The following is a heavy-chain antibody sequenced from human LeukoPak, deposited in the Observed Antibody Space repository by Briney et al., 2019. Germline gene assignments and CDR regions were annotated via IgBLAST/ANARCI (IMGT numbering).Heavy chain of an antibody. J-gene: IGHJ4*02. V-gene: IGHV3-30*18. CDR1: EFTFSNYG. Sequence: GKSLRLSCAASEFTFSNYGMHWVRQAPGKGLELVAGISSDGSEEYYADSVEGRFTISRDNPKNTLYLEMDSLRAEDTAVYYCAKGDSGFYFYFDYWGQGTLVTVSP. CDR2: ISSDGSEE. CDR3: AKGDSGFYFYFDY. D-gene: IGHD3-22*01.